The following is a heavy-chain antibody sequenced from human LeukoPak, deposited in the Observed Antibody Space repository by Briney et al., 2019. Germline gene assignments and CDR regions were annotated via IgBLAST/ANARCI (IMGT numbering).Heavy chain of an antibody. CDR3: ARGSYGDSYYFDY. CDR1: GGSVSSGSYY. V-gene: IGHV4-30-2*01. Sequence: SETLSLTCTVSGGSVSSGSYYWSWIRQPPGKGLEWIGYIYHSGSTYYNPSLKSRVTISVDRSKNQFSLKLSSVTAADTAVYYCARGSYGDSYYFDYWGQGALVTVSS. D-gene: IGHD4-17*01. J-gene: IGHJ4*02. CDR2: IYHSGST.